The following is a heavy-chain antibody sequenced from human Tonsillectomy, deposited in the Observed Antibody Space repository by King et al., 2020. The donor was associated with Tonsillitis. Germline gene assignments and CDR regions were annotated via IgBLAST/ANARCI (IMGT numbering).Heavy chain of an antibody. CDR1: GFTFSSYD. Sequence: VQLVESGGGLVQPGGSLRLSCAASGFTFSSYDMHWVRQATGKGLEWVSASGTAGDTYYPGSVQGRFTISRENAKNTLYLQMNSLRAGDTAVYYCARAGIYDFWSGSGNDAFDIWGQGTMVTVSS. J-gene: IGHJ3*02. CDR3: ARAGIYDFWSGSGNDAFDI. CDR2: SGTAGDT. D-gene: IGHD3-3*01. V-gene: IGHV3-13*01.